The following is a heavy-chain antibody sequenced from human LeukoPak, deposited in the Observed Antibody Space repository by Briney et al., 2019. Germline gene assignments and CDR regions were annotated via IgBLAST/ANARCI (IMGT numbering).Heavy chain of an antibody. CDR2: IYYSGST. V-gene: IGHV4-61*05. CDR1: GGSISSSSYY. J-gene: IGHJ2*01. D-gene: IGHD3-22*01. Sequence: PSETLSLTCTVSGGSISSSSYYWGWIRQPPGKGLEWIGYIYYSGSTNYNPSLKSRVTISVDTSKNQFSLKLSSVTAADTAVYYCARAEPSITMMGLPNWYFDLWGRGTLVTVSS. CDR3: ARAEPSITMMGLPNWYFDL.